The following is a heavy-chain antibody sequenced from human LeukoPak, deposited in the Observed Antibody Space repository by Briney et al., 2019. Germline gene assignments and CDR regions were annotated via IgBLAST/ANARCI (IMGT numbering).Heavy chain of an antibody. V-gene: IGHV4-39*07. CDR1: GDSISSSSYY. J-gene: IGHJ4*02. CDR3: ARTNYYDSSGYQDYFDY. D-gene: IGHD3-22*01. CDR2: IYYSGST. Sequence: SETLSLTCTVSGDSISSSSYYWEWIRQPPGKGLEWIGSIYYSGSTYYNPSLKSRVTISVDTSKNQFSLKLSSVTAADTAVYYCARTNYYDSSGYQDYFDYWGQGTLVTVSS.